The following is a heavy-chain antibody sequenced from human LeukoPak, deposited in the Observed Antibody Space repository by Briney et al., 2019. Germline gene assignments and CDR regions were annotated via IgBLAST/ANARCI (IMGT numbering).Heavy chain of an antibody. CDR3: ARDKIYSGDCYSGGCWYWFDP. Sequence: ASVKVSCKASGYTFTSYYMHWVRQAPGQGLEWMGIINPSGGSTSYAQKFQGRVTMTRDTSTSTVYMELSSLRSEDTAVYYCARDKIYSGDCYSGGCWYWFDPWGQGTLVTVSS. J-gene: IGHJ5*02. V-gene: IGHV1-46*01. D-gene: IGHD2-21*02. CDR1: GYTFTSYY. CDR2: INPSGGST.